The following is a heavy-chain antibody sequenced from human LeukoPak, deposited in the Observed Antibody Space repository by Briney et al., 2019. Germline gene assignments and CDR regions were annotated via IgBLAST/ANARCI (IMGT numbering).Heavy chain of an antibody. CDR2: VSGSGGTT. J-gene: IGHJ4*02. CDR1: GFTFSSYA. CDR3: AAHFGSTSFSTYDD. Sequence: PGGSLRLSCAASGFTFSSYAMSWVRQAPGKGLEWVSTVSGSGGTTFYVDSVKGRFTISRDNSKNTLYLQMDSLRVEDTAVYYCAAHFGSTSFSTYDDWGQGTLVTVSS. D-gene: IGHD3-10*01. V-gene: IGHV3-23*01.